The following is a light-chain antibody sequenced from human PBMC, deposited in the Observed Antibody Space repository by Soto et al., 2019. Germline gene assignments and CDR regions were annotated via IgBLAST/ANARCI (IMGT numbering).Light chain of an antibody. J-gene: IGKJ5*01. CDR1: QSVSNNY. V-gene: IGKV3-20*01. CDR3: QQYGSSIT. Sequence: EIVLTQSPGTLPLSPGERATLSCRASQSVSNNYLAWYQQKPGQAPRLLIYGASSRATGIPDRFSGSGSGTDFTLTISRLEPEDFAVYYCQQYGSSITFGQGTRLEIK. CDR2: GAS.